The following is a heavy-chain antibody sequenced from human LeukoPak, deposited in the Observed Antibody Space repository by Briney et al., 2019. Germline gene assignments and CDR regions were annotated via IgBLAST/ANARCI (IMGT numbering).Heavy chain of an antibody. Sequence: GGSLRLSCAASGFTFSSYSMNWVRQAPGKGLEWVSSISSSSSYIYYADSVKGRFTISRDNAKNSLYLQMNSLRAEDTAVYYCARVKITMVRGVIGKKADYWGQGTLVTVSS. CDR1: GFTFSSYS. D-gene: IGHD3-10*01. CDR3: ARVKITMVRGVIGKKADY. J-gene: IGHJ4*02. CDR2: ISSSSSYI. V-gene: IGHV3-21*01.